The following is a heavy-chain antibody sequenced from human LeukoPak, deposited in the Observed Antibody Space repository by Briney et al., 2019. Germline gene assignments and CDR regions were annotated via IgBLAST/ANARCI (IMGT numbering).Heavy chain of an antibody. V-gene: IGHV3-30*03. D-gene: IGHD2-21*01. J-gene: IGHJ3*01. Sequence: PGRSLRLSCAASGITFSHHGMDWVRQAPGKGLEWVAVIQYDGSIKFYLDSVKGRFTISRDNSKNTLDLQMNSLRFEDTAVYFCVQGGQYTRAYSDAFGLWGQGTMVTVSS. CDR3: VQGGQYTRAYSDAFGL. CDR1: GITFSHHG. CDR2: IQYDGSIK.